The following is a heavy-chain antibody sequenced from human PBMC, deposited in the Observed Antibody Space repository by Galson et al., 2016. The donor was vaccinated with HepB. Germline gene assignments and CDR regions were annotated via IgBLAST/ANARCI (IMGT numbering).Heavy chain of an antibody. J-gene: IGHJ4*02. CDR3: VRAFSDGTATSPFDY. V-gene: IGHV5-51*01. Sequence: QSGAEVKKPGESLKISCKTSGYEFTNHWIGWVRQVPGKGLEWMGSVYPGDSETRYSPSFQGQVTVSADKFITTAYLQWRSLKASDTAIYFCVRAFSDGTATSPFDYWGPGILVTVSS. D-gene: IGHD5-24*01. CDR2: VYPGDSET. CDR1: GYEFTNHW.